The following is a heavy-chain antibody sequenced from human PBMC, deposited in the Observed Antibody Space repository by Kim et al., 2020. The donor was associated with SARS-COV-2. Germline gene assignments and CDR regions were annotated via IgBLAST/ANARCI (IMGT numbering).Heavy chain of an antibody. J-gene: IGHJ6*02. V-gene: IGHV3-64*01. CDR2: ISSNGGTT. CDR3: AREGGYSGYGEGYHYGMDA. D-gene: IGHD5-12*01. CDR1: GFTFSSYA. Sequence: GGSLRLSCAASGFTFSSYAMHWVRQAPGKGLECVSGISSNGGTTYYANSVKGRFTISRDNSKNTLYLQMSSLRAEDMAVYYCAREGGYSGYGEGYHYGMDAWGPGNTVTVSS.